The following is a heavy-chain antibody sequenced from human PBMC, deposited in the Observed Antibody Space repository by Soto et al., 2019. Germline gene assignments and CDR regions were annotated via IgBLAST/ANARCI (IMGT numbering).Heavy chain of an antibody. V-gene: IGHV1-69*06. CDR2: IIPIFGTA. CDR3: ASDLSTVTSRYYYYYYGMDV. Sequence: QVQLVQSGAEVKKPGSSVKVSCKASGGTFSSYAISWVRQAPGQGLEWMGGIIPIFGTANYAQKFQGRVTITADKSTSTAYMELSSLRSEDTAVYFCASDLSTVTSRYYYYYYGMDVCGQGTTVTVSS. D-gene: IGHD4-17*01. J-gene: IGHJ6*02. CDR1: GGTFSSYA.